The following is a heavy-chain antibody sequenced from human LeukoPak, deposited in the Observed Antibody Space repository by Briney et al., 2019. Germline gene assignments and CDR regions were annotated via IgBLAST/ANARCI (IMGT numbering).Heavy chain of an antibody. CDR2: IYYSGST. CDR1: GGSISSGGYY. J-gene: IGHJ4*02. Sequence: SETLSLTCTVSGGSISSGGYYWSWIRQHPGKGLEWIGYIYYSGSTYYNPSLKSRVTISVDTSKNQFSLKLSSVTAADTAVYYCARAGYDILTGLDYWGQGTLVTVSS. CDR3: ARAGYDILTGLDY. D-gene: IGHD3-9*01. V-gene: IGHV4-31*03.